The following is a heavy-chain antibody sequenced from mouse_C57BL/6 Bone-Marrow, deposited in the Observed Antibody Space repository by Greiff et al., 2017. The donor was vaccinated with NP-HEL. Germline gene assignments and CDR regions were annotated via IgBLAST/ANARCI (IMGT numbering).Heavy chain of an antibody. CDR1: GYTFTNYW. V-gene: IGHV1-63*01. J-gene: IGHJ1*03. CDR2: IYPGGGYT. CDR3: ARMTYDYDGGRYFDV. Sequence: VQLQESGAELVRPGTSVKMSCKASGYTFTNYWIGWAKQRPGHGLEWIGDIYPGGGYTNYNEKFKGKATLTADKSSSTAYMQFSSLTSEDSAIYDCARMTYDYDGGRYFDVWGTGTTVTVSS. D-gene: IGHD2-4*01.